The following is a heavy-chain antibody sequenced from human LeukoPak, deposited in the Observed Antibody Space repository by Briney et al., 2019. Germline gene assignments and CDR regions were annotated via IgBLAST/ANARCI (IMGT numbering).Heavy chain of an antibody. V-gene: IGHV1-69*02. CDR3: ARGASSGYYSFDY. Sequence: ASVKVSCKASGGTFSSYTISWVRQAPGQGLEWMGRIIPILGIANYAQKFQGRVTITADKSTSTAYMELSSLRSEDTAVYYCARGASSGYYSFDYWGQGTLVTVSS. CDR1: GGTFSSYT. D-gene: IGHD3-22*01. CDR2: IIPILGIA. J-gene: IGHJ4*02.